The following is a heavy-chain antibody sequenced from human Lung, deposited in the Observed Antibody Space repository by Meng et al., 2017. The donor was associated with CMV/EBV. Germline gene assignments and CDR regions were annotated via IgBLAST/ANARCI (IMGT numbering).Heavy chain of an antibody. CDR2: INAGNGNT. D-gene: IGHD3-22*01. V-gene: IGHV1-3*01. CDR1: GYTLTGYA. CDR3: ARAGYDSSGYYPQPFDY. J-gene: IGHJ4*02. Sequence: QVQLVQSGAEVKKPGASVKVSCKASGYTLTGYAMHWVRQAPGQRLEWMGWINAGNGNTKYSQRFQGRVTITRDTSASTAYMELSSLRSEDTTVYYCARAGYDSSGYYPQPFDYWGQGTLVTVS.